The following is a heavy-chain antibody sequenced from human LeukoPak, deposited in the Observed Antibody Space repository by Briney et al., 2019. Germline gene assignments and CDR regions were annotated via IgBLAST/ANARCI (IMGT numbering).Heavy chain of an antibody. Sequence: GGSLRLSCAASGFTFSSYAMSWVRPAPGKGLEWVSAISGSGGSTYYADSVKGRFTISRDNSKNTLYLQMNSLRAEDTAVYYCAKATVVVVVAARIFDYWGQGTLVTVSS. J-gene: IGHJ4*02. CDR2: ISGSGGST. D-gene: IGHD2-15*01. CDR3: AKATVVVVVAARIFDY. CDR1: GFTFSSYA. V-gene: IGHV3-23*01.